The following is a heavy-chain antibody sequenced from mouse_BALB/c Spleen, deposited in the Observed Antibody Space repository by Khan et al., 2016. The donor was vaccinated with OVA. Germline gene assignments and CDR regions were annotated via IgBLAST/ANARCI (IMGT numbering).Heavy chain of an antibody. V-gene: IGHV1-7*01. D-gene: IGHD1-1*01. CDR1: GYTFTSYW. CDR3: ANHGSSSAWFAY. Sequence: QVHVKQSGAELAKPGASVKMSCKASGYTFTSYWMHWVKQRPGQGLEWIGYINPSTGYSEYNQKFKDKATLTADKSSSTAYMQLSSLTSDDSAVYYGANHGSSSAWFAYWGQGTLVTVSA. CDR2: INPSTGYS. J-gene: IGHJ3*01.